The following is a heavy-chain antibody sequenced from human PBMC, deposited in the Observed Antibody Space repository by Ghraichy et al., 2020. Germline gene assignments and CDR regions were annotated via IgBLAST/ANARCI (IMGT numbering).Heavy chain of an antibody. D-gene: IGHD6-19*01. V-gene: IGHV1-2*02. CDR1: GYTFTGYY. J-gene: IGHJ4*02. CDR2: INPNSGDT. CDR3: ARGRAVAGFDY. Sequence: ASVKVSCKASGYTFTGYYMHWVRQAPGQGLEWMGWINPNSGDTNYAQKFQGRVTMTRDMSISTAYMELSRLRSDDTAVYYCARGRAVAGFDYWGQGTLVTVSS.